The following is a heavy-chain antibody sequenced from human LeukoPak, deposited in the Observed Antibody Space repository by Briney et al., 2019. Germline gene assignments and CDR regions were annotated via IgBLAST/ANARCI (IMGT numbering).Heavy chain of an antibody. CDR3: ATGAVSDAAALDY. V-gene: IGHV3-72*01. CDR1: GFTLSDHS. D-gene: IGHD2-2*01. Sequence: PGGSLRLSCAASGFTLSDHSMDWLRQAPGKGLEWVGRTKNKVNSYTTEYAASVKGRFTISRDDSKNSLYLQMNGLKIEDTAVYYCATGAVSDAAALDYWGQGTLSPSPQ. CDR2: TKNKVNSYTT. J-gene: IGHJ4*02.